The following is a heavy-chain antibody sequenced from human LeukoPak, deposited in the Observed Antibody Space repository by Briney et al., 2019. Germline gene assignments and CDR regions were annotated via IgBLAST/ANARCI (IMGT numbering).Heavy chain of an antibody. V-gene: IGHV1-2*02. CDR3: ARVRVGATSIDY. J-gene: IGHJ4*02. D-gene: IGHD1-26*01. CDR1: GYTFTGYY. Sequence: ASVKVSCKASGYTFTGYYMHWVRQAPGQGLEWMGWINPNSGGTNYAQKFQGRVTMTRDTSISTAYMELSRLRSDDTAVHYCARVRVGATSIDYWGQGTLVTVSS. CDR2: INPNSGGT.